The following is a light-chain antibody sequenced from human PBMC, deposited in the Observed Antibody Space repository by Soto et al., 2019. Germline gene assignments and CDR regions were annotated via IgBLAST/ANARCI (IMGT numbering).Light chain of an antibody. V-gene: IGKV1-33*01. CDR2: DAS. CDR3: QQYDNFPIT. Sequence: DIQMTQSPSSLSASVGDRVTLTCQTSQDINNYLNWYQQKPGKAPKLLIYDASNLETGDPSRFSGSGSGTNFTFTIDSLQPEDIASYYCQQYDNFPITFGQGTRLEIK. J-gene: IGKJ5*01. CDR1: QDINNY.